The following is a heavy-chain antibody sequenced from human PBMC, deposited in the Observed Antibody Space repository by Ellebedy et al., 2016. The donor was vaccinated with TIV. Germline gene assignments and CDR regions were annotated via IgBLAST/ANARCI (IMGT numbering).Heavy chain of an antibody. V-gene: IGHV5-10-1*01. Sequence: GESLKISCKGSGFTFTNYWIAWVRQLPGKGLEWLGRIDPSDSYTNYSPSFEGHVTISADKSISTAYLQWSSLKASDTAMYYCARDSGLDYWGQGTLVTVSS. J-gene: IGHJ4*02. CDR3: ARDSGLDY. D-gene: IGHD1-14*01. CDR2: IDPSDSYT. CDR1: GFTFTNYW.